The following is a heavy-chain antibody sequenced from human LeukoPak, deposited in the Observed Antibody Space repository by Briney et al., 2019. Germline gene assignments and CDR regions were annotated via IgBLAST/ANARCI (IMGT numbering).Heavy chain of an antibody. D-gene: IGHD4-17*01. J-gene: IGHJ4*02. Sequence: PLETLSLTCTVSGGSISSYYWSWIRQPPGKGLEWIGYIYYSGSTNYNPSLKSRVTISVDTSKNQFSLKLSSVTAADTAVYYCARLTDDYGDYGDFDYWGQGTLVTVSS. CDR1: GGSISSYY. CDR2: IYYSGST. CDR3: ARLTDDYGDYGDFDY. V-gene: IGHV4-59*08.